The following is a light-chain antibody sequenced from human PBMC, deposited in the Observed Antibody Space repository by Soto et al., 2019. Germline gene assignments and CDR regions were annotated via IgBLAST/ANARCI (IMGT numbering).Light chain of an antibody. CDR2: RNN. J-gene: IGLJ2*01. CDR3: AAWEDSLSGFVV. CDR1: SSNIGSNY. Sequence: QSVLTQPPSASGTPGQRVTISCSGSSSNIGSNYVYWYQQLPGTAPKLLIYRNNQRPSGVPDRFSGSKSGTSASLAISGLRSEDEADYYCAAWEDSLSGFVVFGGGTQLTVL. V-gene: IGLV1-47*01.